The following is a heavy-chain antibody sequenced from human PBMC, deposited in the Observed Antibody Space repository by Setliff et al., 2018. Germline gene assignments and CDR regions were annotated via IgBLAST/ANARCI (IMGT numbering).Heavy chain of an antibody. CDR2: ISSSSSTI. CDR3: ARGGYTSSWLWVF. CDR1: GFTFSASP. Sequence: GGSLRLSCAASGFTFSASPMSWVRQAPGKGLEWVSDISSSSSTIYYADSVKGRFTISRDNAQNSLYLQMNSLRAEDTAVYYCARGGYTSSWLWVFWGQGTLVTVSS. V-gene: IGHV3-48*01. J-gene: IGHJ4*02. D-gene: IGHD2-2*01.